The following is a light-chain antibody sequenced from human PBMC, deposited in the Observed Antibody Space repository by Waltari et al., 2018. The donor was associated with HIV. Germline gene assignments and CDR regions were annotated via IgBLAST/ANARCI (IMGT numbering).Light chain of an antibody. J-gene: IGLJ2*01. CDR2: LNSPGSP. CDR3: QTWGAGIVV. CDR1: TAHSIYA. Sequence: QLVLTQSPSASASLGASLKRTCTLSTAHSIYAIAWHQPHPEQGPRYLMKLNSPGSPRKGDGIPDRFSGSASGAERYLTISNVQSEDEGTYYCQTWGAGIVVFGGGTRLSVL. V-gene: IGLV4-69*01.